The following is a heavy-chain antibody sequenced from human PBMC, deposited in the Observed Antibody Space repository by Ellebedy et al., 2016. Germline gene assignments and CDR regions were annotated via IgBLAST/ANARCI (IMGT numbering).Heavy chain of an antibody. CDR2: IWYDGSNK. Sequence: GGSLRLSCAASGFTFSSYGIHWVRQAPGKGLQWVAVIWYDGSNKYYADSVKGRFATSRDNSKNTLYLQMNSLRAEDTAVYYCARDSVYGSGSYCLDYWGQGTLVTVSS. D-gene: IGHD3-10*01. CDR1: GFTFSSYG. V-gene: IGHV3-33*08. J-gene: IGHJ4*02. CDR3: ARDSVYGSGSYCLDY.